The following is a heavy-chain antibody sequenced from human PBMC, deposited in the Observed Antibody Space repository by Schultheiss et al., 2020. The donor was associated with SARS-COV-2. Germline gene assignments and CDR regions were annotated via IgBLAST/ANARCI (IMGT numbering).Heavy chain of an antibody. V-gene: IGHV3-49*04. CDR1: GFTFGDYA. CDR3: TRGRDFWSGYWRKYYFDY. Sequence: GGSLRLSCTASGFTFGDYAMSWVRQAPGKGLEWVGFIRSKAYGGTTEYAASVKGRFTISRDDSKSIAYLQMNSLKTEDTAVYYCTRGRDFWSGYWRKYYFDYWGQGTLVTVSS. D-gene: IGHD3-3*01. CDR2: IRSKAYGGTT. J-gene: IGHJ4*02.